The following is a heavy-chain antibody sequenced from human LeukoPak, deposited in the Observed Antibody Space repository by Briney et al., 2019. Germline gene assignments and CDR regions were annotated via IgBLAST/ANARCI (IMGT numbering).Heavy chain of an antibody. CDR3: ARGRGWTLKIDY. D-gene: IGHD6-19*01. CDR2: ISSSGDST. J-gene: IGHJ4*02. Sequence: PGGTLRLSCAASAFTFSNFGMSWVRQAPGKGLEWVSVISSSGDSTYYADSVKGRFTISRDNAKNSLYLQMNSLRAEDTAVYYCARGRGWTLKIDYWGQGTLVTVSS. CDR1: AFTFSNFG. V-gene: IGHV3-48*01.